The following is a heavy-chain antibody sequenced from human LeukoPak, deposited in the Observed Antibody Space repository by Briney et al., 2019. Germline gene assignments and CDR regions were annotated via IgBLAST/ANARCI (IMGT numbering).Heavy chain of an antibody. D-gene: IGHD3-3*01. Sequence: PGGSLRLSCAASGFTFSSYGMHWVRQAPGKGLEWVAFIRYDGSNKYCADSVKGRFTISRDNSKNTLYLQMNSLRAEDTAVYYCAKTDFLSGYHNWFDPWGQGTLVTVFS. CDR3: AKTDFLSGYHNWFDP. J-gene: IGHJ5*02. CDR1: GFTFSSYG. CDR2: IRYDGSNK. V-gene: IGHV3-30*02.